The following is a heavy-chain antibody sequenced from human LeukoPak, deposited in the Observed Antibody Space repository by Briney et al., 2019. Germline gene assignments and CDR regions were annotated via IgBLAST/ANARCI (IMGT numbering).Heavy chain of an antibody. J-gene: IGHJ3*02. Sequence: PSGTPSLTCAVSGGSISSSNWWSWVRQPPGKGLEWIGSIYYSGSTYYNPSLKSRVTISVDTSKNQFSLKLSSVTAADTAVYYCARHAYGDLWSRNAFDIWGQGTMVTVSS. CDR2: IYYSGST. CDR1: GGSISSSNW. D-gene: IGHD4-17*01. V-gene: IGHV4-4*02. CDR3: ARHAYGDLWSRNAFDI.